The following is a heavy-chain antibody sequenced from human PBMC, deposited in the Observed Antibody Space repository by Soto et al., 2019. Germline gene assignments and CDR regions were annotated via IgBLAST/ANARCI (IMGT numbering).Heavy chain of an antibody. J-gene: IGHJ4*02. V-gene: IGHV1-2*04. CDR1: GYTFTGYY. CDR3: ARGGIAVAGRTSPIGY. D-gene: IGHD6-19*01. Sequence: QVQLVQSGAEVKKPGASVKVSCKASGYTFTGYYMHWVRQAPGQGLEWMGWINPNSGGTNYAQKFQGWVTMTRDTSLSTAYMELSRLRSDDTAVYYCARGGIAVAGRTSPIGYWGQGTLVTVSS. CDR2: INPNSGGT.